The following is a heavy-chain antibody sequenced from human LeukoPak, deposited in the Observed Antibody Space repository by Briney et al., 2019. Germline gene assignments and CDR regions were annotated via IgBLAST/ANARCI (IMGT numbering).Heavy chain of an antibody. J-gene: IGHJ6*03. CDR1: GYTFTSYD. CDR3: ARGLPLYDFWSGTSGYYMDV. D-gene: IGHD3-3*01. Sequence: ASVKVSCKASGYTFTSYDINWVRQATGQGLEWMGWMNPNSGNTGYAQKSQGRVTMTRNTSISTAYMELSSLRSEDTAVYYCARGLPLYDFWSGTSGYYMDVWGKGTTVTVSS. CDR2: MNPNSGNT. V-gene: IGHV1-8*01.